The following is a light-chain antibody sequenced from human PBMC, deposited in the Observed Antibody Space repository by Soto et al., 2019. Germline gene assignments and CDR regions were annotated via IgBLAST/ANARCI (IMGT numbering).Light chain of an antibody. CDR1: QTIRSY. CDR2: GAS. V-gene: IGKV1-39*01. CDR3: QQSYNTPRT. J-gene: IGKJ1*01. Sequence: DIQMTQSPSSLSASVGDRVTITCRASQTIRSYLNWYHQKPGKAPKLLIYGASTLQSGVPSRFSGSGSGTGFTLTISSLQPEDFATYYCQQSYNTPRTFGQGTKVEI.